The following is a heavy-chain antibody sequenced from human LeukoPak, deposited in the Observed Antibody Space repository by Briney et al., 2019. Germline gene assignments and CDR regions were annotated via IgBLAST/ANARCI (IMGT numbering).Heavy chain of an antibody. CDR3: AREDSGTTFDRLYYYYYMDV. V-gene: IGHV1-18*01. CDR2: ISAYNGNT. Sequence: ASVKVSCKASGYTFTSYGISWVRQAPGQGLEWMGWISAYNGNTNDAQKLQGRVTMTTDTSTRTAYMELRSLRSDDTAVYYCAREDSGTTFDRLYYYYYMDVWGKGTTVTVSS. J-gene: IGHJ6*03. CDR1: GYTFTSYG. D-gene: IGHD1-7*01.